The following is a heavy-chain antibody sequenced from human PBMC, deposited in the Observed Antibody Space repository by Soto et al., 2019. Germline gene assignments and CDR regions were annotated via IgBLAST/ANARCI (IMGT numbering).Heavy chain of an antibody. J-gene: IGHJ3*02. D-gene: IGHD3-22*01. Sequence: GESLKISCAASGFTFSSYWMHWVRQAPGKGLVWVSRINSDGSSTSYADSVKGRFTISRDNAKNTLYLQMNSLRAEDTAVYYCARAPRGYYDSSGYSDAFDIWGQGTMVTVSS. CDR1: GFTFSSYW. CDR2: INSDGSST. CDR3: ARAPRGYYDSSGYSDAFDI. V-gene: IGHV3-74*01.